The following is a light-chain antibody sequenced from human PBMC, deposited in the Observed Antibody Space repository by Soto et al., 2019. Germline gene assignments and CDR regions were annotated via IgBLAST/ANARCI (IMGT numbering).Light chain of an antibody. V-gene: IGKV1-27*01. J-gene: IGKJ1*01. CDR1: QGMNNY. Sequence: DIQMTQSPSSLSASVGDRVTITCRASQGMNNYLAWYQQKPGKVPKLLIYATSTLQSGVPSRFSGSGSQTDFTLAISSLQPEDVATYYCQKYDSAPWTFGQGTKVEIK. CDR2: ATS. CDR3: QKYDSAPWT.